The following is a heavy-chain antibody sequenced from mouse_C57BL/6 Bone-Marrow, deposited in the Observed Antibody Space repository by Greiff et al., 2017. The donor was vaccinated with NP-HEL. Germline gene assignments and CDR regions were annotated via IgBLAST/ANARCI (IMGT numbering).Heavy chain of an antibody. J-gene: IGHJ1*03. CDR2: ISNLAYSI. Sequence: EVNVVESGGGLVQPGGSLKLSCAASGFTFSDYGMAWVRQAPRKGPEWVAFISNLAYSIYYADTVTGRFTISRENAKNTLYLEMSSLRSEDTAMYYCARQGITTVVAYWYFDVWGTGTTVTVSS. D-gene: IGHD1-1*01. V-gene: IGHV5-15*01. CDR1: GFTFSDYG. CDR3: ARQGITTVVAYWYFDV.